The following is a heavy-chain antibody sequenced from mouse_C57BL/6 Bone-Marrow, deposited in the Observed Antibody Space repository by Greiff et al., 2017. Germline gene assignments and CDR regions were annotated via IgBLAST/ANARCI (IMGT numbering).Heavy chain of an antibody. V-gene: IGHV8-8*01. CDR2: IWWDDDK. D-gene: IGHD1-1*01. Sequence: QVTLKVSGPGLLQPSQTLSLTCSFSGFSLRTFGMGVGWIRQPSGMGLEWLAHIWWDDDKYYNQALKSRLTISKATSKNQVFLKVANVDTADTATYYCARMANYYGSSDGDYWVQGTTLTVSS. CDR1: GFSLRTFGMG. J-gene: IGHJ2*01. CDR3: ARMANYYGSSDGDY.